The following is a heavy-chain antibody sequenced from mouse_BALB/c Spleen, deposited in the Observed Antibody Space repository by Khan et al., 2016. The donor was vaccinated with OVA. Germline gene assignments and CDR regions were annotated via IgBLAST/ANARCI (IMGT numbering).Heavy chain of an antibody. J-gene: IGHJ3*01. CDR1: GFTFSDYG. CDR2: ISDLAYSI. CDR3: ARGGGTAPFAY. V-gene: IGHV5-15*02. Sequence: EVQLVESGGGLVQPGGSRKLSCAASGFTFSDYGMAWVRQAPGKGPEWVAFISDLAYSIYYADTVTGRFTIPRENAKNTLYLEMRSLRSEDTAICYCARGGGTAPFAYWGQGTLVTVSA. D-gene: IGHD1-2*01.